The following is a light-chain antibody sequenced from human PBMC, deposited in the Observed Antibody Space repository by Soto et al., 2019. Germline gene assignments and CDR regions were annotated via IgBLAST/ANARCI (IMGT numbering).Light chain of an antibody. CDR1: QSVLLSSNNKNY. V-gene: IGKV4-1*01. J-gene: IGKJ1*01. Sequence: IVMTQSPDSLAVSLGERATINCKSSQSVLLSSNNKNYLAWFQQKPGQPPKLLIYWASTRESGVPDRFSGSGSGTDFTLTISSLQAEDVAVYYCQQYYSTPWTFGQGTKVVIK. CDR2: WAS. CDR3: QQYYSTPWT.